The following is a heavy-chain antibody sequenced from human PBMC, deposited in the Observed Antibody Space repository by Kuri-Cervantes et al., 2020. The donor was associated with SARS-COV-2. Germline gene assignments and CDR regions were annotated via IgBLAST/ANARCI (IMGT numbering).Heavy chain of an antibody. CDR3: AKETTIVVVVAVAH. CDR2: ISGSGAST. D-gene: IGHD2-15*01. J-gene: IGHJ4*02. Sequence: GGSLRLSCAASGFTFSSHAMNWVRQAPGKGLEWVSGISGSGASTYYADSVKGRFTISRDNPKNTLYLQMNSLRADDTALYYCAKETTIVVVVAVAHWGQGTLVTVSS. CDR1: GFTFSSHA. V-gene: IGHV3-23*01.